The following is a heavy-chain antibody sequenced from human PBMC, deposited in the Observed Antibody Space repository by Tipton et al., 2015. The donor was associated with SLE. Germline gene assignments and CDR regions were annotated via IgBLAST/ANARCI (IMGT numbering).Heavy chain of an antibody. D-gene: IGHD3-22*01. CDR2: IYYSEST. V-gene: IGHV4-59*12. CDR1: GGSISSYY. J-gene: IGHJ3*02. CDR3: ARVWGVITTPGAFDI. Sequence: TLSLTCTVSGGSISSYYWNWIRQPPGKGLEWIGYIYYSESTNYNPSLKSRVTISVDTSKNQFSLKLSSVTAADTAVYYCARVWGVITTPGAFDIWGQGTMVTVSS.